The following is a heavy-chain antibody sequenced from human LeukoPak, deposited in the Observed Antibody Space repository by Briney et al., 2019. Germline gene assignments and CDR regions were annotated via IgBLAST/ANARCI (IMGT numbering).Heavy chain of an antibody. J-gene: IGHJ6*02. CDR1: GYTFTSYY. CDR2: ISAYNGNT. D-gene: IGHD3-10*01. Sequence: ASVKVSCKASGYTFTSYYMHWVRQAPRQGLEWMGWISAYNGNTNYAQKLQGRVTMTTDTSTSTAYMELRSLRSDDTAVYYCARDLAGWFGELLYPYYYCGMDVWGQGTTVTVSS. CDR3: ARDLAGWFGELLYPYYYCGMDV. V-gene: IGHV1-18*04.